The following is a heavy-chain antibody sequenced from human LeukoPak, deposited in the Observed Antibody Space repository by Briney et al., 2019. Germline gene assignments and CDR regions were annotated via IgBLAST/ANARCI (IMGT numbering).Heavy chain of an antibody. J-gene: IGHJ5*02. D-gene: IGHD6-13*01. CDR1: GYTFTKYY. Sequence: GASVKVSCKASGYTFTKYYIHWVRQAPGQGLEWMGLINPGGDNTNYAQNFQGRVTITADKSTSTAYMELSSLRSEDTAVYYCARDFFTSGSSRLYWFDPWGQGTLVTVSS. CDR2: INPGGDNT. CDR3: ARDFFTSGSSRLYWFDP. V-gene: IGHV1-46*01.